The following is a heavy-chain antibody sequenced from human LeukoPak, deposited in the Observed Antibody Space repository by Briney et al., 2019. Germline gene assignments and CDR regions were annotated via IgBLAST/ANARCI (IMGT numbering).Heavy chain of an antibody. D-gene: IGHD3-10*01. CDR3: ARRTGWFGELYHYYYMDV. Sequence: GASVKVSCKASGYTFTSYDINWVRQATGQGLEWMGWMNPNSGNTGYAQKFQGRVTMTRNTSISTAYMELSSLRAEDTTVYYCARRTGWFGELYHYYYMDVWGKGTTVTVPS. V-gene: IGHV1-8*01. CDR2: MNPNSGNT. CDR1: GYTFTSYD. J-gene: IGHJ6*03.